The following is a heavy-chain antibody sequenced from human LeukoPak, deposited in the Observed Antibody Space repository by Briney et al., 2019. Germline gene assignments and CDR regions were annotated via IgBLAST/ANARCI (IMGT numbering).Heavy chain of an antibody. J-gene: IGHJ4*02. Sequence: SGGSLRLSCAASGFTFSSYWMSWVRQAPGKGLEWVANIKQDGSEKYYVGSVKGRFTISRDNAKNSLYLQMNSLRAEDTAVYYCARDRYCGGDCYYFDYWGQGTLVTVSS. D-gene: IGHD2-21*02. V-gene: IGHV3-7*03. CDR3: ARDRYCGGDCYYFDY. CDR1: GFTFSSYW. CDR2: IKQDGSEK.